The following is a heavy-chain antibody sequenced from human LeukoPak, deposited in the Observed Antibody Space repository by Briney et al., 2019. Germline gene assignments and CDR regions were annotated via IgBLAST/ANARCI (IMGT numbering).Heavy chain of an antibody. CDR2: IRGNSGTT. CDR3: AANMVRGGYYYYMDV. V-gene: IGHV3-23*01. CDR1: GFIFSNYG. Sequence: PGGSLRLSCAASGFIFSNYGMSWVRQAPGKGLEWVSAIRGNSGTTYYADSVQGRFTIFRDNSKNTLYLQMNSLRAEDTAVYYCAANMVRGGYYYYMDVWGKGTTVTVSS. J-gene: IGHJ6*03. D-gene: IGHD3-10*01.